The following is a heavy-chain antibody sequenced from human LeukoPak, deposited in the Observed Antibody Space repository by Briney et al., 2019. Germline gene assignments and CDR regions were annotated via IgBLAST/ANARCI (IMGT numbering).Heavy chain of an antibody. Sequence: SETLSLTCAVYGGSFSGYYWSWIRQPPGKGLEWIGEINHSGSTNYNPSLKSRVTISIDTSKNQFSLKLNSVTAADTAVYFCARGNYYDSGGYYDYWGQGTLVTVSS. V-gene: IGHV4-34*01. CDR1: GGSFSGYY. D-gene: IGHD3-22*01. J-gene: IGHJ4*02. CDR3: ARGNYYDSGGYYDY. CDR2: INHSGST.